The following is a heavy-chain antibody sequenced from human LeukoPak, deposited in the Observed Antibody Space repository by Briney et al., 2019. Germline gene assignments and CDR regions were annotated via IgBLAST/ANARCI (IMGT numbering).Heavy chain of an antibody. CDR3: AKGEKTRPFGGVIDY. Sequence: GGSLRLSCAASGFTFRNAWMDWVRQAPGKGLEWVSAVSDSGGSTYYADSVKGRFTISRDNSKNTLYLQMNSLRAEDTAVYYCAKGEKTRPFGGVIDYWGQGTLVTVSS. CDR1: GFTFRNAW. J-gene: IGHJ4*02. CDR2: VSDSGGST. D-gene: IGHD3-16*02. V-gene: IGHV3-23*01.